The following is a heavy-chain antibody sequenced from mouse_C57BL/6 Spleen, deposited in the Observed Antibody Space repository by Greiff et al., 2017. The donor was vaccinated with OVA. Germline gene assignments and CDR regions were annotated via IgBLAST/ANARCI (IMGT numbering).Heavy chain of an antibody. CDR2: ISSGSSTI. Sequence: DVQLVESGGGLVKPGGSLKLSCAASGFTFSDYGMHWVRQAPEKGLEWVAYISSGSSTIYYADTVKGRFTISRDNAKNTLFLQMTSLRSEDTAMYYCARPYYGSSYDAMDYWGQGTSVTVSS. J-gene: IGHJ4*01. V-gene: IGHV5-17*01. CDR3: ARPYYGSSYDAMDY. D-gene: IGHD1-1*01. CDR1: GFTFSDYG.